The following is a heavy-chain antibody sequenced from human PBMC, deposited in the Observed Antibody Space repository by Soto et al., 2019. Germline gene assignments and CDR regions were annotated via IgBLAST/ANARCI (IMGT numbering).Heavy chain of an antibody. Sequence: SETLSLTCTVSGGSISSYYWSWIRQPAGKGLEWIGRIYTSGSTNYNPSLKSRVTMSVDTSKNQFSLKLSSVTAADTAVYYCARDGQATVTTNWVDPWGQGTLVTVS. V-gene: IGHV4-4*07. CDR2: IYTSGST. D-gene: IGHD4-17*01. CDR1: GGSISSYY. CDR3: ARDGQATVTTNWVDP. J-gene: IGHJ5*02.